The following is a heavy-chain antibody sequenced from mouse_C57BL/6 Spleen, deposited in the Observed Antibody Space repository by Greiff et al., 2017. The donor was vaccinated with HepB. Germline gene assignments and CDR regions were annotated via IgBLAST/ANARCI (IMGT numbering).Heavy chain of an antibody. CDR3: ARHQGTGLFAY. V-gene: IGHV5-9*01. J-gene: IGHJ3*01. CDR2: ISGGGGNT. Sequence: EVKLMESGGGLVKPGGSLKLSCAASGFTFSSYTMSWVRQTPEKRLEWVATISGGGGNTYYPDSVKGRFTISRDNAKNTLYLQMSSLRSEDTALYYCARHQGTGLFAYWGQGTLVTVSA. D-gene: IGHD4-1*01. CDR1: GFTFSSYT.